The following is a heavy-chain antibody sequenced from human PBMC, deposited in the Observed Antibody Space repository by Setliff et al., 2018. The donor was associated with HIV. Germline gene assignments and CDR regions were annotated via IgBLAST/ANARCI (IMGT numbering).Heavy chain of an antibody. J-gene: IGHJ6*02. CDR3: ARAMVRGVRDYYYYGMDV. Sequence: SLRLSCAASGFTFSSYAVHWVRQAPGKGLEWVAVIPYDGSNKYYADSVKGRFTISRDNSKNTLYLQMNSLRAEDTAVYYCARAMVRGVRDYYYYGMDVWGQGTTVTVSS. CDR1: GFTFSSYA. D-gene: IGHD3-10*01. V-gene: IGHV3-30*04. CDR2: IPYDGSNK.